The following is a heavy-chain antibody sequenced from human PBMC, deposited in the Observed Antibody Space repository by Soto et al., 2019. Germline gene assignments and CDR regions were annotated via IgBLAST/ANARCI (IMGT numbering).Heavy chain of an antibody. Sequence: QVQLQESGPGLVKPSETLSLTCTVSGGSISSYYWCWIRQPPGKGLEWIGYIYYSGSTNYNPSLKSRVTISVDTSKNQFALKLSSVTAADTAVYYCARGRAVAGTKWDYYFDYWGQGTLVTVSS. CDR2: IYYSGST. CDR3: ARGRAVAGTKWDYYFDY. J-gene: IGHJ4*02. V-gene: IGHV4-59*01. D-gene: IGHD6-19*01. CDR1: GGSISSYY.